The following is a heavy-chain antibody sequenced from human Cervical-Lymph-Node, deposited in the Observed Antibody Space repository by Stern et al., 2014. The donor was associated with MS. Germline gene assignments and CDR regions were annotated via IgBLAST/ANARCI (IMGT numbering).Heavy chain of an antibody. V-gene: IGHV1-18*01. CDR2: ISAKNGDT. CDR3: ARDYSASGGWDGVYFDI. D-gene: IGHD2-15*01. J-gene: IGHJ4*02. Sequence: VQLVESGFEVQKPGASVKVSCKASGYSFISYGINWVRQAPGQGLEWMGWISAKNGDTNYAQKFRGRVTMTTDTSTSTIYMELRSLTSDDTAMYYCARDYSASGGWDGVYFDIWGQGTLVTVSS. CDR1: GYSFISYG.